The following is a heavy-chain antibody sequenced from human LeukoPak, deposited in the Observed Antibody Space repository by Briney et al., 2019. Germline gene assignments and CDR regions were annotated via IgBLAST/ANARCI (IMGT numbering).Heavy chain of an antibody. CDR2: INRAGDT. Sequence: GGSLRLSCAASGFTFSSEVMTWVRQAPGKGLECVAAINRAGDTSYVDSVKGRFTISRDNSKNMLHLEMNSPRVEDSAVYYCVKDRPRSGWAFDYWGQGTLVTVSS. D-gene: IGHD6-19*01. CDR3: VKDRPRSGWAFDY. V-gene: IGHV3-23*01. J-gene: IGHJ4*02. CDR1: GFTFSSEV.